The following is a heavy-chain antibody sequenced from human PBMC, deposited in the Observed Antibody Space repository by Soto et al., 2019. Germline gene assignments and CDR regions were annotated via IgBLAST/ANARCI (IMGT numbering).Heavy chain of an antibody. J-gene: IGHJ4*02. Sequence: SGGSLRLSCVASGFSFDNYAMSWVRRAPGKGLEWVSAIKSDGSSRYYAASVKDRFIISRDNSKHTLYLQLNSLRAEDTAVYYCAQLGLMTFSHKHYFNHWGRGTLVTVSS. D-gene: IGHD3-16*01. CDR3: AQLGLMTFSHKHYFNH. CDR1: GFSFDNYA. CDR2: IKSDGSSR. V-gene: IGHV3-23*01.